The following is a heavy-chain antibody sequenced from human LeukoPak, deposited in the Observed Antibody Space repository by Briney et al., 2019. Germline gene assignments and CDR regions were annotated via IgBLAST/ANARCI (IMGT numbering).Heavy chain of an antibody. CDR3: ARGQLGYNWFDP. V-gene: IGHV1-2*02. D-gene: IGHD6-13*01. J-gene: IGHJ5*02. Sequence: ASVKVSCKASGYTFTSYDINWVRQATGQGLEWMGWINPNSGGTNYAQKFQGRVTMTRDTSISTAYMELSSLRSEDTAVYYCARGQLGYNWFDPWGQGTLVTVSS. CDR1: GYTFTSYD. CDR2: INPNSGGT.